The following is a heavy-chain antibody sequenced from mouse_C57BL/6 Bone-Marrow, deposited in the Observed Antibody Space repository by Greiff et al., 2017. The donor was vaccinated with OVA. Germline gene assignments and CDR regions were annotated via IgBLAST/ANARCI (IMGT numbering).Heavy chain of an antibody. Sequence: EVQLVESGGGLVQSGRSLRLSCATSGFTFSDFYMEWVRQAPGKGLEWIAASRNKANDYTTEYSASVKGRFIVSRDTSQSILYLQMNALRAEDTAIYYCARDAGSGSLDYWGQGTTLTVSS. D-gene: IGHD3-2*02. V-gene: IGHV7-1*01. CDR1: GFTFSDFY. J-gene: IGHJ2*01. CDR3: ARDAGSGSLDY. CDR2: SRNKANDYTT.